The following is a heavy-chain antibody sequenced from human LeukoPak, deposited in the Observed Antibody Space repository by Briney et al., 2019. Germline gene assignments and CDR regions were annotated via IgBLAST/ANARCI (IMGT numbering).Heavy chain of an antibody. CDR1: GVSFSGYY. D-gene: IGHD3-22*01. CDR3: ARAYYYDRSGYRPLSVLYPRPFDY. V-gene: IGHV4-34*01. J-gene: IGHJ4*02. CDR2: VNHSGST. Sequence: SETLSLTCAVYGVSFSGYYWSWIRRPPGKGLEWIGEVNHSGSTNYNPSLKSRVTISVDTSKNQFSLNLMSVTAADTAVYYCARAYYYDRSGYRPLSVLYPRPFDYWGQGTLVTVSS.